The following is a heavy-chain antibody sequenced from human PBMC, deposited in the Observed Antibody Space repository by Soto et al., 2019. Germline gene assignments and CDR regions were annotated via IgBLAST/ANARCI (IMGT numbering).Heavy chain of an antibody. Sequence: SETISLTCTVSGGSIYIDYWSWIRQPPGKGLEWIGYIYSTETTKYNPSLKSRVTISVDTSKNQFSLKLSSVTAADTAVYYCARGSLVGRVDSPLCDQCGQGTVVTVS. D-gene: IGHD2-2*01. V-gene: IGHV4-59*01. CDR2: IYSTETT. CDR1: GGSIYIDY. J-gene: IGHJ4*02. CDR3: ARGSLVGRVDSPLCDQ.